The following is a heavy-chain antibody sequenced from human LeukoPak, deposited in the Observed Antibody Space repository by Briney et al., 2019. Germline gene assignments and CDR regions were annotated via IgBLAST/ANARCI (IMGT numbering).Heavy chain of an antibody. D-gene: IGHD6-25*01. Sequence: GASVKVSCKASGGTFSSYAISWVRQAPGQGLEWTGRIIPILGIANYAQKFQGRVTITADKSTSTAYMELSSLRSEDTAVYYCAKDKEGGHDYWAREPWSPSPQ. CDR3: AKDKEGGHDY. J-gene: IGHJ4*02. V-gene: IGHV1-69*04. CDR2: IIPILGIA. CDR1: GGTFSSYA.